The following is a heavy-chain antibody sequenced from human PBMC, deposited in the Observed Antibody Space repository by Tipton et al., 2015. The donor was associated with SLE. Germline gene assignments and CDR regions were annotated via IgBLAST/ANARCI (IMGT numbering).Heavy chain of an antibody. D-gene: IGHD6-19*01. CDR2: ISTQNGDT. J-gene: IGHJ4*02. Sequence: QSGAEVKKPGASVKVSCKASGYTFTNFGISWVRQAPGQGLEWMGWISTQNGDTKYAQRFQGRVTMTTDTSTSTAYMELRSLRSDDTAVYYCARGSVAGTWGYWGQGTLVTVSS. V-gene: IGHV1-18*01. CDR3: ARGSVAGTWGY. CDR1: GYTFTNFG.